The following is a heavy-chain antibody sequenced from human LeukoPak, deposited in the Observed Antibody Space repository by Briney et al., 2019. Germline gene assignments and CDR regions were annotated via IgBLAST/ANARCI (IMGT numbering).Heavy chain of an antibody. D-gene: IGHD2-2*01. CDR2: IYYSGST. CDR1: GGSISSGSYY. Sequence: SQTLSLTCTVSGGSISSGSYYWSWIRQPAGKGLEWIGYIYYSGSTNYNPSLKSRVTISVDTSKNQFSLKLSSVTAADTAVYYCARIGIPTADCSSTSCQEGFDYWGQGTLVTVSS. J-gene: IGHJ4*02. V-gene: IGHV4-61*10. CDR3: ARIGIPTADCSSTSCQEGFDY.